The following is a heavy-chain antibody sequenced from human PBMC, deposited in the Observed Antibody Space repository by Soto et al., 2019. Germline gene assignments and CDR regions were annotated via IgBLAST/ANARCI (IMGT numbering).Heavy chain of an antibody. CDR2: IIPIFGTA. V-gene: IGHV1-69*13. J-gene: IGHJ4*02. Sequence: SVKVSCKASGGTFSSYAISWVRQAPGQGLEWMGGIIPIFGTANYAQKFQGRVTITADESTSTAYMELSSLRSEDTAVYYCARVRLTYYYDSSGYYDYWGQGTLVTVSS. D-gene: IGHD3-22*01. CDR3: ARVRLTYYYDSSGYYDY. CDR1: GGTFSSYA.